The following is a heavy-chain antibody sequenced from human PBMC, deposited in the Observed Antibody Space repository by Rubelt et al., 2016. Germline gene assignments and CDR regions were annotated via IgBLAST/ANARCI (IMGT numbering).Heavy chain of an antibody. V-gene: IGHV3-23*01. CDR2: ISANGDRT. J-gene: IGHJ4*02. Sequence: MTWVRQAPGKGLEWVSGISANGDRTYYADSVKGRFTVSRDNSTNTLYLQMNSLRSDDTAVYFCARGAYSTYNPYEYWGQGTLVTVSS. CDR3: ARGAYSTYNPYEY. D-gene: IGHD2-2*01.